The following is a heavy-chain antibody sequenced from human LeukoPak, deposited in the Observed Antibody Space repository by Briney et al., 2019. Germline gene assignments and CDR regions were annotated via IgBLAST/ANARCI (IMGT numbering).Heavy chain of an antibody. V-gene: IGHV3-73*01. CDR1: GFTFSGSA. CDR2: TRREGNNYAT. CDR3: TSREETPVNAFDI. D-gene: IGHD3-22*01. Sequence: GGSLKLSCAASGFTFSGSAIHWVRLASGKGLEWVGRTRREGNNYATAYAASVKGRFTIPRDDSQNTAYLQMNSLKIEDTALYYYTSREETPVNAFDIGDKGTMVTVSS. J-gene: IGHJ3*02.